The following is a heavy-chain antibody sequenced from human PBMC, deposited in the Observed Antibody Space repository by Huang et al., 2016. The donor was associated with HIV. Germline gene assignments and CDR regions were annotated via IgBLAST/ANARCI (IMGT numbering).Heavy chain of an antibody. CDR1: GGSFRNFA. J-gene: IGHJ4*02. D-gene: IGHD3-22*01. V-gene: IGHV1-69*01. Sequence: QVQLVPSGAEVKKPGSSVKVSCKASGGSFRNFAIGWVLQAPGQGLELMGGISPTLGTAKYAQKVQGRVTSIADEYTSTAYMELSSLRSEDTAVYYCATVDYYDTSGPQRGYFDNWGQGTLVTVSS. CDR3: ATVDYYDTSGPQRGYFDN. CDR2: ISPTLGTA.